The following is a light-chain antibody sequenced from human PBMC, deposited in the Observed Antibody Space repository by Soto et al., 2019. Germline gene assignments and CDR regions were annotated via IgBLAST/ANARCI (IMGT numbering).Light chain of an antibody. J-gene: IGKJ4*01. CDR3: RQRSNWLT. V-gene: IGKV3-11*01. Sequence: EIVMTQSPATLSVSPGERATLSCRASQSVSSYLAWYQQKPGQAPRLLIYDASNRATGIPARFSGSGSGTDFTLTISSLEPEDFAVYYCRQRSNWLTFGGGTKVDIK. CDR1: QSVSSY. CDR2: DAS.